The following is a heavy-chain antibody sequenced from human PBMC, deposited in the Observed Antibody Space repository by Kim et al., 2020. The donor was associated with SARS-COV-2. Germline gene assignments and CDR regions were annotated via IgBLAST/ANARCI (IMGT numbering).Heavy chain of an antibody. J-gene: IGHJ5*02. D-gene: IGHD1-1*01. CDR1: GGSISSSSYY. CDR3: ARHVEIRGWLQREYNWFDP. CDR2: IYYSGST. V-gene: IGHV4-39*01. Sequence: SETLSLTCTVSGGSISSSSYYWGWIRQPPGKGLEWIGSIYYSGSTYYNPSLKSRVTISVDTSKNQFSLKLSSVTAADTAVYYCARHVEIRGWLQREYNWFDPWGQGTLVTVSS.